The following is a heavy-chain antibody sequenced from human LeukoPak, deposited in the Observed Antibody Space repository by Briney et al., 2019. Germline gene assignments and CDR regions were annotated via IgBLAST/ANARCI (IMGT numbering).Heavy chain of an antibody. V-gene: IGHV2-5*01. J-gene: IGHJ4*02. CDR1: GFSLSTSGVG. Sequence: SGPTLVNPTQTLTLTCTFSGFSLSTSGVGVGWIRQPPGKALEWLALIYWNDDKRYSPSLKSRLTITKDTSKNQVVLTMTNMDPVDTATYYCAHRLRHYKITFGGVTVSDYFDYWGQGTLITVSS. CDR2: IYWNDDK. CDR3: AHRLRHYKITFGGVTVSDYFDY. D-gene: IGHD3-16*02.